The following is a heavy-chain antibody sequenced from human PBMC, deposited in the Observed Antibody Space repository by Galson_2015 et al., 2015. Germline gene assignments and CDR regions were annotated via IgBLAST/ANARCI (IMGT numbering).Heavy chain of an antibody. J-gene: IGHJ4*02. V-gene: IGHV3-20*04. CDR1: GFTFGDYA. Sequence: SLRLSCAASGFTFGDYAMSWVRQAPGKGLEWVSGINWNGGSTGYADSVKGRFTISRDNAKNSLYLRMNSLRAEDTALYYCARDTLVLRELLIDPYFDYWGQGTLVTVSS. CDR3: ARDTLVLRELLIDPYFDY. D-gene: IGHD3-10*01. CDR2: INWNGGST.